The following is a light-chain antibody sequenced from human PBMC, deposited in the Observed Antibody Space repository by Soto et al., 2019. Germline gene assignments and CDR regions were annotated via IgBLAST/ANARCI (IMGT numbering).Light chain of an antibody. J-gene: IGKJ5*01. V-gene: IGKV1-5*03. CDR3: QQYDNLPPKIT. Sequence: DIQMTQSPAILAPSVGDRVTITCGAIQSISSWLAWYQQKPGKAPNILIHKASHLESGVPSRFSGSGSGTDFTFTISSLQPQDIATYYCQQYDNLPPKITFGQGTRLEIK. CDR1: QSISSW. CDR2: KAS.